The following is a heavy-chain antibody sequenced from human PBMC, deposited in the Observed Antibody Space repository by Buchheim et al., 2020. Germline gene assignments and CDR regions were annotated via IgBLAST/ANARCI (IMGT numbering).Heavy chain of an antibody. D-gene: IGHD3-10*01. J-gene: IGHJ6*02. CDR2: ISSSSSYT. CDR1: GFTFSDYY. V-gene: IGHV3-11*06. CDR3: ARVLDYYGSGRPDYYYYGMDV. Sequence: QVQLVESGGGLVKPGGYLRLSCAASGFTFSDYYMSWIRQAPGKGLEWVSYISSSSSYTNYADSVKGRFTISRDNANNSLYLQMNSLRAEDTAVYYCARVLDYYGSGRPDYYYYGMDVWGQGTT.